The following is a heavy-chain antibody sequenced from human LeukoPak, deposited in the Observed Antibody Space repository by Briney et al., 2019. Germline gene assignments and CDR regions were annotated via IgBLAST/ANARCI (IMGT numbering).Heavy chain of an antibody. D-gene: IGHD3-22*01. Sequence: ASVKVSCKASGYTFTSYDINWVRQATGQGLEWRGWMNPSSGNTGYAQKFQGRVTMTRDTSISTAYMELSSLRSEDTAVYYCARVAYYYDSAGLYLNYFYGMDVWGQGTTVTVSS. CDR1: GYTFTSYD. CDR2: MNPSSGNT. J-gene: IGHJ6*02. CDR3: ARVAYYYDSAGLYLNYFYGMDV. V-gene: IGHV1-8*01.